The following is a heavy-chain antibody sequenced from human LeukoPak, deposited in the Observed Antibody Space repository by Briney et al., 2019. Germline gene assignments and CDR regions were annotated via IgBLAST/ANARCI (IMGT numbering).Heavy chain of an antibody. CDR3: ASDPGSGSFFRALDV. V-gene: IGHV4-30-4*08. CDR2: MSYSGTT. CDR1: GGSLSSGDYP. J-gene: IGHJ6*04. Sequence: SQTLSLTCTVSGGSLSSGDYPWNWIRQSPGKGLEWIGYMSYSGTTNHNPSLRSRVSISLDTSQNQFSLKLSSVTAADTAVYYCASDPGSGSFFRALDVWGKGTTVTVSS. D-gene: IGHD3-10*01.